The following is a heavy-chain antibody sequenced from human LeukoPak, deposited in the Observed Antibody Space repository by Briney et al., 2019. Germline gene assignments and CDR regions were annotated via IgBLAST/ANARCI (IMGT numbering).Heavy chain of an antibody. CDR1: GFTFSSYS. Sequence: GGSLRLSCAASGFTFSSYSMNWVRQAPGKGLEWVSYISSSSSTIYYADSVKGRFTISRDNAKNSLYLQMNSLRAEDTAVYYCARDRRIAAAGLRTYYYYYGMDVWGQGTTVTVPS. CDR2: ISSSSSTI. D-gene: IGHD6-13*01. CDR3: ARDRRIAAAGLRTYYYYYGMDV. J-gene: IGHJ6*02. V-gene: IGHV3-48*04.